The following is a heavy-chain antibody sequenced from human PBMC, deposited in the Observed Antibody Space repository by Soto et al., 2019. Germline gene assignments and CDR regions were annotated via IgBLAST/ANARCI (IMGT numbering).Heavy chain of an antibody. Sequence: EVQLVESGGGLVKPGGSLRLSCAASGFTFSSYSMNWVRQAPGKGLEWVSSISSSSSYIYYADSVKGRFTISRDNAKNSLYLQMNSLRAEDTAVYYCARDGVSCTYCGGDCYSGFDYWGQGTLVTVSS. J-gene: IGHJ4*02. CDR2: ISSSSSYI. D-gene: IGHD2-21*02. CDR3: ARDGVSCTYCGGDCYSGFDY. CDR1: GFTFSSYS. V-gene: IGHV3-21*01.